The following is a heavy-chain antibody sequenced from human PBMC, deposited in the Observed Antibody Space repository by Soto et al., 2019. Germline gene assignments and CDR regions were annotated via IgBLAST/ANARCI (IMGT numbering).Heavy chain of an antibody. V-gene: IGHV4-34*01. CDR3: ASGLRYYDFWSGYNNWFDP. CDR1: GGSFSGYY. D-gene: IGHD3-3*01. J-gene: IGHJ5*02. CDR2: INHSGST. Sequence: QVQLQQWGAGLLKPSETLSLTCAVYGGSFSGYYWSWIRQPPGKGLEWIGEINHSGSTNYNPSLKSRVTISVDTSKNQFSLKLSSVTAADTAVYYCASGLRYYDFWSGYNNWFDPWGQGTLVTVSS.